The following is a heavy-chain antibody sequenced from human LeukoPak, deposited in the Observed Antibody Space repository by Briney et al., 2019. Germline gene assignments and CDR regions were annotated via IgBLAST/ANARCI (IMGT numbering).Heavy chain of an antibody. CDR2: IDTSSATI. D-gene: IGHD6-19*01. V-gene: IGHV3-48*01. Sequence: GGSLRLSCAASGFTVSSYSMNWVRQAPGEGLEWISYIDTSSATIYYADSVKGRFTISRDNAENSLYLQMNSLRAEDTAVYYCARDHPGIAVAGTFDYWGQGTLVTVSS. CDR1: GFTVSSYS. J-gene: IGHJ4*02. CDR3: ARDHPGIAVAGTFDY.